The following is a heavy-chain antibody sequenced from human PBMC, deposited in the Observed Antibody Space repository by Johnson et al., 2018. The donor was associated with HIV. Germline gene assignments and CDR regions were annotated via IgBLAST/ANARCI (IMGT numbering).Heavy chain of an antibody. J-gene: IGHJ3*02. V-gene: IGHV3-20*04. D-gene: IGHD2-15*01. CDR1: GFSFTNAW. Sequence: VQLVESGGGLVKPWGSLRISCAASGFSFTNAWMSWVRQAPGKGLEWVSGINWNGGSTGYADSVKGRFTISRDNAKNSLYLQMNSLRAEDTALYYCARALRVVVVAATFDAFDIWGQGTMVTVSS. CDR2: INWNGGST. CDR3: ARALRVVVVAATFDAFDI.